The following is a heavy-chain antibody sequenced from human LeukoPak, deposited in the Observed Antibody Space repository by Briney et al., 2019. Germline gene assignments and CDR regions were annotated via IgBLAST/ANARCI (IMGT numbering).Heavy chain of an antibody. Sequence: GGSLRLSCAASGFTFSSYGMSWVRQAPWKGLEWVSAIDTSGGDTYYADSVKGRFTISRDNSKNTLYLQMNSLRAEDTAVYYCAKDSRFHGSGSSYWGQGTLVTVSS. D-gene: IGHD3-10*01. CDR1: GFTFSSYG. J-gene: IGHJ4*02. CDR2: IDTSGGDT. V-gene: IGHV3-23*01. CDR3: AKDSRFHGSGSSY.